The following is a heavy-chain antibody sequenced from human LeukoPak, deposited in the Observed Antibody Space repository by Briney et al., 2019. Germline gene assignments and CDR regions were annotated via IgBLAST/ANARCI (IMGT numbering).Heavy chain of an antibody. Sequence: EASVKVSCQASGYTFTSYYMHWVRRAPGQGLEWMGIIDPSGGGTTYAQNFQGRVTMTRDTFTSTVYMELSRLRSEDTAVYYCATWGSSSSPLSRMDVWGQGTTVTVSS. D-gene: IGHD6-13*01. CDR3: ATWGSSSSPLSRMDV. J-gene: IGHJ6*02. CDR1: GYTFTSYY. CDR2: IDPSGGGT. V-gene: IGHV1-46*01.